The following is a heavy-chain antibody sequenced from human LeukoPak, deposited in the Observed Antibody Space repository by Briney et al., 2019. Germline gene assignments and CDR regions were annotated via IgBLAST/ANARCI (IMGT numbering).Heavy chain of an antibody. J-gene: IGHJ4*02. CDR1: GHTFTSYY. V-gene: IGHV1-46*01. D-gene: IGHD3-9*01. CDR2: INPSGGST. Sequence: ASVKVSCKASGHTFTSYYIHWVRQAPGQGLEWMGIINPSGGSTSYAQKFQGRVTMTRDTSTSTVYMELSGLRSEDTAVYYCARDLAGYDILTYWGQGTLVTVSS. CDR3: ARDLAGYDILTY.